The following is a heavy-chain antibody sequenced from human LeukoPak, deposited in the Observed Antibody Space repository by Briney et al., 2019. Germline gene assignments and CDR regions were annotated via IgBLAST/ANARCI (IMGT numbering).Heavy chain of an antibody. D-gene: IGHD3-16*01. V-gene: IGHV1-69*04. CDR1: GGTFSSYA. Sequence: SVKVSCKASGGTFSSYAISWVRQAPGQGLEWMGRIIPILGIANYAQKFQGRVTITADKSTSTAYMELSSLRSEDTAVYYCARDLGDYVWGSREDYWGQGTLVTVSS. CDR3: ARDLGDYVWGSREDY. CDR2: IIPILGIA. J-gene: IGHJ4*02.